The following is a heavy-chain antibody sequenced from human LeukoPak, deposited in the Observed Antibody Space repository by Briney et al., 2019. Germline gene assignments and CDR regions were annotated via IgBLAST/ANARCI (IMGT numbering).Heavy chain of an antibody. Sequence: PGGSLRLSCAASGFTFSSYSMNWVRQAPGKGLEWVSSISSSSSYIYYADSVKGRFTISRDNAKNSLYLQMNSLRAEDTAVYYCARDVYGANYFDNWGQGTLVTVSS. CDR1: GFTFSSYS. CDR3: ARDVYGANYFDN. D-gene: IGHD4-17*01. J-gene: IGHJ4*02. CDR2: ISSSSSYI. V-gene: IGHV3-21*01.